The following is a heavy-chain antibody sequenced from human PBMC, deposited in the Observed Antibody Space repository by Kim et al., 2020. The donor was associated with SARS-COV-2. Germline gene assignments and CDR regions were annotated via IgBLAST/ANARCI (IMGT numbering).Heavy chain of an antibody. D-gene: IGHD3-22*01. CDR1: GGSISSSSYY. CDR2: IYYSGST. J-gene: IGHJ6*02. Sequence: SETLSLTCTVSGGSISSSSYYWGWIRQPPGKGLEWIGSIYYSGSTYYNPSLKSRVTISVDTSKNQFSLKLSSVTAADTAVYYCASDYYDSSGYFNLLYYYYYGMDVWGQGTTVTVSS. V-gene: IGHV4-39*01. CDR3: ASDYYDSSGYFNLLYYYYYGMDV.